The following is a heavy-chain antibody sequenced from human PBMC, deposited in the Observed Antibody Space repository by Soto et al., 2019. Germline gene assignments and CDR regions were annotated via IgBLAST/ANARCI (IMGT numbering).Heavy chain of an antibody. Sequence: GSLLLACAASGFTFTNYWMQWVRQAPGKGLVWVSRINSDGSSTSHADSVKGRFTISGDNAKNTLYLQMSSLRAEDTAVYYCARPQYLPDDVFDVWGRGTVVTV. J-gene: IGHJ3*01. CDR1: GFTFTNYW. V-gene: IGHV3-74*01. CDR2: INSDGSST. D-gene: IGHD2-2*01. CDR3: ARPQYLPDDVFDV.